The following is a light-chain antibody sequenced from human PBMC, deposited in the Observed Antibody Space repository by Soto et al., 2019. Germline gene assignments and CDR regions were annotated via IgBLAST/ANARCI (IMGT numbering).Light chain of an antibody. CDR1: SSNIGAGYD. J-gene: IGLJ3*02. CDR3: QSYDSSLSGWV. Sequence: QSVLTQPPSVSGAPGQRVTISCTGSSSNIGAGYDVHWYQQLPGTAPKLLIYGNSNRPSGVPDRFSGSKSGTSAPLAITGLQAEDEADYYCQSYDSSLSGWVFGGGTKLNVL. V-gene: IGLV1-40*01. CDR2: GNS.